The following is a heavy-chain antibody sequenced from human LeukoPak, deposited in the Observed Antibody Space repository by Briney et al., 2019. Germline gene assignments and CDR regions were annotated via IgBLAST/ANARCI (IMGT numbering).Heavy chain of an antibody. CDR1: GGSISSGDYY. V-gene: IGHV4-30-4*01. Sequence: SQTLSLTCTLSGGSISSGDYYWRWIRQPPGKGLEWIGYIYYSGSTYYNPSLKSRVTISVDTSKNQFSLKLSSVTAADTAVYYCARTPIPVVVVAATYYYYGMDVWGQGTTVTVSS. CDR3: ARTPIPVVVVAATYYYYGMDV. J-gene: IGHJ6*02. D-gene: IGHD2-15*01. CDR2: IYYSGST.